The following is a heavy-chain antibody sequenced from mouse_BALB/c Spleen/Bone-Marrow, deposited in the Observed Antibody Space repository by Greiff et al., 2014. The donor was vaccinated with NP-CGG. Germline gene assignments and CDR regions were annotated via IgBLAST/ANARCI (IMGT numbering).Heavy chain of an antibody. CDR2: FTPYNDDT. V-gene: IGHV1-47*01. J-gene: IGHJ2*01. D-gene: IGHD2-3*01. Sequence: KPGASVKMSCKAFGYTFTXYPIEXMKXXXXKXLXXXXNFTPYNDDTKYNEKFKGKAKLTVEKSSSTVYLELXXXXSDXSAVYYCARNDGYYGFDYWGQGTTLTVSS. CDR3: ARNDGYYGFDY. CDR1: GYTFTXYP.